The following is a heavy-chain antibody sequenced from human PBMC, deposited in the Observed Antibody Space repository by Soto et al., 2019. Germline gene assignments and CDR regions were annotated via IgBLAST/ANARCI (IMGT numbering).Heavy chain of an antibody. CDR3: ARASLDFDWLLPFDY. V-gene: IGHV3-30-3*01. D-gene: IGHD3-9*01. Sequence: QVQLVESGGGVVQSGRSLRLSCAASGFTFSSYAMHWVRQAPGKGLEWVAVISYDGSNKYYADSVKGRFTISRDNSKNTLYLQMNSLRAEDTAVYYCARASLDFDWLLPFDYWGQGTLVTVSS. J-gene: IGHJ4*02. CDR2: ISYDGSNK. CDR1: GFTFSSYA.